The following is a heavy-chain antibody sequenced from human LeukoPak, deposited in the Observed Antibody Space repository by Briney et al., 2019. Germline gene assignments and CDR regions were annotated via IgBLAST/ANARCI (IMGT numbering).Heavy chain of an antibody. J-gene: IGHJ4*02. CDR1: GGTFSSYA. CDR3: ARDAGDIVVVPAAIPSDY. D-gene: IGHD2-2*02. CDR2: INPNSGGT. Sequence: ASVKVSCKASGGTFSSYAISWVRQAPGQGLEWMGWINPNSGGTNYAQKFQGRVTMTRDTSISTAYMELSRLRSDDTAVYYCARDAGDIVVVPAAIPSDYWGQGTLVTVSS. V-gene: IGHV1-2*02.